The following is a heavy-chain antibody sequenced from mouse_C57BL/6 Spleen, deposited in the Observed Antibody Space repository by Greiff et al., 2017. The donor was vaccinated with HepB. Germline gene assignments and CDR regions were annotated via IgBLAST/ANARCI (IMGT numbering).Heavy chain of an antibody. Sequence: VKLQESGAELVKPGASVKISCKASGYAFSSYWMNWVKQRPGKGLEWIGQIYPGDGDTNYNGKFKGKATLTADKSSSTAYMQLSSLTSEDSAVYFCARSGYGSSYWYFDVWGTGTTVTVSS. CDR2: IYPGDGDT. CDR1: GYAFSSYW. CDR3: ARSGYGSSYWYFDV. J-gene: IGHJ1*03. D-gene: IGHD1-1*01. V-gene: IGHV1-80*01.